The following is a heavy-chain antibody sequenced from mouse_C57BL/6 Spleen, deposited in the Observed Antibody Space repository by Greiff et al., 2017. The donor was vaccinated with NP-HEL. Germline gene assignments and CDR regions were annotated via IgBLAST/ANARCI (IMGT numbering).Heavy chain of an antibody. CDR1: GFSFTSYG. CDR2: LWSDGST. V-gene: IGHV2-6-1*01. CDR3: ARHDPSLRGFAY. Sequence: VQLVESGPGLVAPSQSLSITCTVSGFSFTSYGVHWVRQPPGKGLEWLGVLWSDGSTTNNSALIYRLTISTVNSKSQVFLKINSLQTDDTAMYYCARHDPSLRGFAYWGQGTLVTVSA. J-gene: IGHJ3*01.